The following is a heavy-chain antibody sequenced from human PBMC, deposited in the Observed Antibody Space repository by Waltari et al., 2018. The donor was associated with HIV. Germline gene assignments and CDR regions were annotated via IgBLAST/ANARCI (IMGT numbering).Heavy chain of an antibody. CDR1: GVSISSRNW. J-gene: IGHJ5*02. V-gene: IGHV4-4*02. Sequence: QVQLQESGPGLVKPSGTLSLTCAVSGVSISSRNWWSWVRQSPGKGLEWLGEMSQSGDSNYNPSLESRVTISIGESENQLSLKVTSVTAADTAIYYCARGPTPGGSYRYLDHNWFDPWGQGTLVTVSS. CDR3: ARGPTPGGSYRYLDHNWFDP. CDR2: MSQSGDS. D-gene: IGHD1-26*01.